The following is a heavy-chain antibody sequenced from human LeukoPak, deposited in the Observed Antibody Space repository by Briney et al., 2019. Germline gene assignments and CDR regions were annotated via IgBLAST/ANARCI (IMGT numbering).Heavy chain of an antibody. V-gene: IGHV1-2*02. CDR3: ARGPRITIFGVVMANDAFDI. CDR1: GYTFTGDY. J-gene: IGHJ3*02. Sequence: ASVKVSCTASGYTFTGDYMHWVRQAPGQGLEWMGWINPNSGGTNYAQKFQGRVTMTRDTSSSTAYMELSRLRFDATVVYYCARGPRITIFGVVMANDAFDIWGQGTMVTVSS. CDR2: INPNSGGT. D-gene: IGHD3-3*01.